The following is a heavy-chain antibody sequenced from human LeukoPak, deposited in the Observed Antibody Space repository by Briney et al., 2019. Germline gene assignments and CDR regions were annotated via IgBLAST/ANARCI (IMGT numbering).Heavy chain of an antibody. CDR3: ARRRGGFGEGDFDY. CDR2: IKSDAGT. D-gene: IGHD3-10*01. Sequence: GGSLRLSCAASGFTANTKNMYWVRQAPGEGLEWVSSIKSDAGTDYADSVRGRFTTSRDDSKNTLYLQMNSLRVDDTAVYYCARRRGGFGEGDFDYWGQGPLVTVSS. V-gene: IGHV3-66*04. CDR1: GFTANTKN. J-gene: IGHJ4*02.